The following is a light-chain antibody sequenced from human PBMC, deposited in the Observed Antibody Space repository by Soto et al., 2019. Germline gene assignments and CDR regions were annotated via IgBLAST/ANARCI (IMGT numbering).Light chain of an antibody. Sequence: SALTQPASVSGSPGQSITISCIGTSSDVGGYNYVSWYQQHPGKAPKLMIYEVSNRPSGVSDRFSGSKSGNTASLTISGLQAEDEADYYCSSYTTSSTLVVFGGGTKLTVL. CDR3: SSYTTSSTLVV. CDR1: SSDVGGYNY. J-gene: IGLJ2*01. CDR2: EVS. V-gene: IGLV2-14*01.